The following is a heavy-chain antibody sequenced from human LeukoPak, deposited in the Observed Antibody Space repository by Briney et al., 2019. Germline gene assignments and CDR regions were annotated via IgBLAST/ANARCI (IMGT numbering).Heavy chain of an antibody. D-gene: IGHD3-22*01. CDR1: GFTFSNAW. J-gene: IGHJ4*02. CDR3: TTDIIVITMIVVEDY. V-gene: IGHV3-15*01. CDR2: IKSKTDGGTT. Sequence: GGSLRLSCAASGFTFSNAWMSWVRQVPGKGLEWVGRIKSKTDGGTTDYAAPVKGRFTIPRDDSKNTLYLQMNSLKTEDTAVYYCTTDIIVITMIVVEDYWGQGTLVTVSS.